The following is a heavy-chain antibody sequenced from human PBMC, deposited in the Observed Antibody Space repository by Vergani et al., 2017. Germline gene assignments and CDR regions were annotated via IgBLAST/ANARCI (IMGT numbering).Heavy chain of an antibody. CDR3: ARDTRITMVRGVLLVPLDY. V-gene: IGHV3-30-3*01. CDR2: ISYDGSNK. D-gene: IGHD3-10*01. CDR1: GFTFSSYA. J-gene: IGHJ4*02. Sequence: QVQLVESGGGVVQPGRSLRLSCAASGFTFSSYAMHWVRQAPGKGLEWVAVISYDGSNKYYADSVKGRFTISRDNSKNTLYLQMNSLRAEDTAVYYCARDTRITMVRGVLLVPLDYWGQGTLVTVSS.